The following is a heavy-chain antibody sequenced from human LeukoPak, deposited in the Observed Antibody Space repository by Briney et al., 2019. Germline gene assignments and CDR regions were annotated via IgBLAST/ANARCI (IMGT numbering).Heavy chain of an antibody. Sequence: SETLSLTCTVSGGSISSSSYYWGWIRQPPGTGLEWIGSIYYSGSTYYNLSLKSRVTISLITSKNQFSLKLSSVTAADTAVYYCARQSRLATDNDYWGQGTLVTVSS. J-gene: IGHJ4*02. CDR2: IYYSGST. V-gene: IGHV4-39*07. CDR1: GGSISSSSYY. D-gene: IGHD2-21*02. CDR3: ARQSRLATDNDY.